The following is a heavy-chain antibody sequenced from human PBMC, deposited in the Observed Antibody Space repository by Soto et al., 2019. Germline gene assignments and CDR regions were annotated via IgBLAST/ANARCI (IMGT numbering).Heavy chain of an antibody. CDR2: IYYSGST. J-gene: IGHJ4*02. V-gene: IGHV4-39*01. CDR1: GGSISSSSYY. Sequence: QLQLQESGPGLVKPSETLSLTCTVSGGSISSSSYYWGWIRQPPGKGLEWIGSIYYSGSTYYNPSLKXXVXIXXDTSKNQFSLKLSSVTAADTAVYYCATQSTHPIDYWGQGTLVTVSS. CDR3: ATQSTHPIDY.